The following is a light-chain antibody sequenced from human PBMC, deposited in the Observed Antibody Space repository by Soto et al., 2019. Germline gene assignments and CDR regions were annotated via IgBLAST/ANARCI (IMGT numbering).Light chain of an antibody. V-gene: IGLV1-40*01. J-gene: IGLJ3*02. Sequence: QSVLTQPPSVSGAPGQRVTISCTGSSSNIGAGYDVHWYQQLPGTAPKLLIYGNSNRPSGVPDRFSGSKSGTLASLAITRFEAEDEADYYCQSYDSSLSALFGGGTKLTVL. CDR2: GNS. CDR3: QSYDSSLSAL. CDR1: SSNIGAGYD.